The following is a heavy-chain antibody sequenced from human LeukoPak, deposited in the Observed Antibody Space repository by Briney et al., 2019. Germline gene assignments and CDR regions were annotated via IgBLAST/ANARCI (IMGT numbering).Heavy chain of an antibody. CDR1: GGSISSGGYH. CDR2: IYYSGST. D-gene: IGHD5-18*01. CDR3: ARSAGTAMVTS. V-gene: IGHV4-31*03. J-gene: IGHJ4*02. Sequence: PSETLSLTCTVSGGSISSGGYHWSWIRQHPGKGLEWIGYIYYSGSTYYNPSLKSRVTISVDTSKNQFSLKLSSVTAADTAVYYCARSAGTAMVTSWGQGTLVTVSS.